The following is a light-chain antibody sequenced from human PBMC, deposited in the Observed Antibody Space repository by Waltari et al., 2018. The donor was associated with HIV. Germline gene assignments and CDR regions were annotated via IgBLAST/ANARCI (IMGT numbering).Light chain of an antibody. CDR1: SGSVSSRYY. CDR3: LLYVGTGIWV. Sequence: QTVVTQETSFSVSPGGTVTFTCGLRSGSVSSRYYPSWYQTTPGLPPRILIYDTNTRSSGVPDRFSGSILGNKAALTITGAQSDDESEYYCLLYVGTGIWVFGGGTKLTVL. CDR2: DTN. J-gene: IGLJ3*02. V-gene: IGLV8-61*01.